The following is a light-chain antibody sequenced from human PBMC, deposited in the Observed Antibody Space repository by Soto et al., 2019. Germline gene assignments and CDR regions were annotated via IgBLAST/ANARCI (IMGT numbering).Light chain of an antibody. CDR2: KDT. CDR1: ELSKQY. J-gene: IGLJ1*01. Sequence: SYQLTQPPSVSVYPGQTARITCSGDELSKQYSFWYQQKPGQAPVLVIYKDTERASGIPERFSGSSSGTTVTLTISGVRAEDEATYYCQSSDDTGDYYLFGTGTKVTVL. V-gene: IGLV3-25*02. CDR3: QSSDDTGDYYL.